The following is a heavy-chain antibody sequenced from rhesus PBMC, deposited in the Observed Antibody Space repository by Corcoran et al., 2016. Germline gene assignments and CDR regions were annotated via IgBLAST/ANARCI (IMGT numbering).Heavy chain of an antibody. Sequence: EVQLVESGGGLVQPGGSLRLSCAASGFTFSSYDMSWVRQAPGKGLEWVSYMSYTGKTIYYADSVKGRFTISRDNAKSSLSLQMSSLRAEDTAVYYCTRNTVTFFDYWGQGVLVTVSS. CDR3: TRNTVTFFDY. D-gene: IGHD4-23*01. CDR2: MSYTGKTI. J-gene: IGHJ4*01. CDR1: GFTFSSYD. V-gene: IGHV3-136*01.